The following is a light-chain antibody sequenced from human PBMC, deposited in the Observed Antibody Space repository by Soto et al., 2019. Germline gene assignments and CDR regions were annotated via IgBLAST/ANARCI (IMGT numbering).Light chain of an antibody. V-gene: IGKV3-20*01. CDR2: GTS. CDR1: QSLSSSY. J-gene: IGKJ1*01. Sequence: EIVLTQSPGTLSWXPXXXXTXXXRASQSLSSSYLAWYQQKPGQAPRLLMYGTSSRATGIPDRFSGSASGTDFTLTISRLEPEDFALYYCQQYGKSPWTFGQGTKVDIK. CDR3: QQYGKSPWT.